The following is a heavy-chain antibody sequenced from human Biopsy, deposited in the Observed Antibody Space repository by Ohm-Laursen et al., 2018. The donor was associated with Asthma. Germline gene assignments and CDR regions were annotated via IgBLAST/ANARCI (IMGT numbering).Heavy chain of an antibody. D-gene: IGHD3-22*01. CDR2: ISWNSGNI. CDR1: GFSFDDCA. CDR3: AKSADYYDSTDYLDF. Sequence: SLRLSCAAFGFSFDDCAMHWVRHAPGKGLEWVSSISWNSGNIDYAVSVKGRFTISRDNAKNSLYLQMQSLRPEDTAFYYCAKSADYYDSTDYLDFWGRGTLVTVSS. V-gene: IGHV3-9*01. J-gene: IGHJ4*01.